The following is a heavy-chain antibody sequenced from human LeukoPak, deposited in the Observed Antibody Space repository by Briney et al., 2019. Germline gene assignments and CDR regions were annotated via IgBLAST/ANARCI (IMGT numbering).Heavy chain of an antibody. D-gene: IGHD3-10*01. Sequence: SETLSLTCTVSGGSISSGSYYWSWIRQPAGKGLEWIGRIYTSGSTNYNPSLKSRVTISVDTSKNQFSLKLSSVTAADTAVYYCARHRGGTSFDYWGQGTLVTVSS. CDR1: GGSISSGSYY. CDR2: IYTSGST. CDR3: ARHRGGTSFDY. V-gene: IGHV4-61*02. J-gene: IGHJ4*02.